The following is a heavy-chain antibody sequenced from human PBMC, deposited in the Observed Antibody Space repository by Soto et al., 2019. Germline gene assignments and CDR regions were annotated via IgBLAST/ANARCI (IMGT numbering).Heavy chain of an antibody. Sequence: RASVKVSCKASGYSVTAYYMHWLRQAPGQAFEWMGIINPGDHSTRYSHSFQGRVTITRDTSASTAYMELSSLRSEDTAVYYCVRRHVSATGIDWFDPWGQGTLVTVSS. J-gene: IGHJ5*02. V-gene: IGHV1-46*01. D-gene: IGHD6-13*01. CDR3: VRRHVSATGIDWFDP. CDR2: INPGDHST. CDR1: GYSVTAYY.